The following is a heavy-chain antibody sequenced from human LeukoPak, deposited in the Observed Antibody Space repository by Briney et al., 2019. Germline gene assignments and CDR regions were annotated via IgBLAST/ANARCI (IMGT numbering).Heavy chain of an antibody. D-gene: IGHD5-18*01. CDR2: INKDGSEK. CDR1: GFTFSSHW. V-gene: IGHV3-7*01. CDR3: ARHLSGIAGYTYGRGIDY. Sequence: GGSLRLSCAASGFTFSSHWMSWVRQAPGKGLEWVANINKDGSEKYYVDAVKGRFTISRDNAKTSLYLQMNSLRAEDTAVYYCARHLSGIAGYTYGRGIDYWGQGTLVTVSS. J-gene: IGHJ4*02.